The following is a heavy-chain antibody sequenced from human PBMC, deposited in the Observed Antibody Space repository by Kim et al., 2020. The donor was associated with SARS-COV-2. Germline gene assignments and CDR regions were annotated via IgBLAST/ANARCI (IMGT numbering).Heavy chain of an antibody. D-gene: IGHD3-9*01. J-gene: IGHJ4*02. Sequence: GGSLRLSCAASGFTFDDYAMHWVRQAPGKGLEWVSLISWDGGSTYYADSVKGRFTISRDNSKNSLYLQMNSLRAEDTALYYCAPYDILTGYAYWGQGTLV. CDR2: ISWDGGST. CDR1: GFTFDDYA. V-gene: IGHV3-43D*03. CDR3: APYDILTGYAY.